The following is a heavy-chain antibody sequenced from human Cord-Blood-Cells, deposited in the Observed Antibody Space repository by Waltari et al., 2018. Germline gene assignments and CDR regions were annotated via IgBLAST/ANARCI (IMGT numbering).Heavy chain of an antibody. CDR2: INPNSGGT. Sequence: QVQLVQSGAEVKKPGASVKVSCKASGYTFTGYYMHWVRQAPGQGLEWMGWINPNSGGTNYAQKVQGRVTMTRDTSISTAYMELSRLRSDDTAVYYCARGTELGLYAFDIWGQGTMVTVSS. CDR3: ARGTELGLYAFDI. J-gene: IGHJ3*02. V-gene: IGHV1-2*02. D-gene: IGHD2-8*01. CDR1: GYTFTGYY.